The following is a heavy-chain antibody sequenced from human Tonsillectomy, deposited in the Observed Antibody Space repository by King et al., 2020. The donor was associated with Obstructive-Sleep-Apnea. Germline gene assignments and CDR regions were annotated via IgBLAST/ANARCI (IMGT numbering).Heavy chain of an antibody. Sequence: QLQESGPGLVKPSQTLSLTCTVSGGSISSGGYYWSWIRQHPGKGLEWIGYIYYSGSTYYNPSRKSRFTISVDTSKNQFSLKLRSVTAADTAVYYCARCFLSIYHWNDGGPLFDYWGQGTLVTVSS. CDR3: ARCFLSIYHWNDGGPLFDY. V-gene: IGHV4-31*03. CDR2: IYYSGST. J-gene: IGHJ4*02. D-gene: IGHD1-20*01. CDR1: GGSISSGGYY.